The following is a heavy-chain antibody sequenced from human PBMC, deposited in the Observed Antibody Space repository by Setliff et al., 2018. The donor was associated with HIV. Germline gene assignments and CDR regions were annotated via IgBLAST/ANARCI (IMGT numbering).Heavy chain of an antibody. V-gene: IGHV3-23*01. D-gene: IGHD3-22*01. CDR2: ISGLSNVR. Sequence: GGSLRLSCAASGFTFSSYAMSWVRQAPGKGLEWVSAISGLSNVRNYADSVKGRFTISRDNSKNTLYLQMNSLRIEDTAVYYCAKDATYYFDSGDGTGWVHPHFDYWGQGTLVTVSS. CDR1: GFTFSSYA. J-gene: IGHJ4*02. CDR3: AKDATYYFDSGDGTGWVHPHFDY.